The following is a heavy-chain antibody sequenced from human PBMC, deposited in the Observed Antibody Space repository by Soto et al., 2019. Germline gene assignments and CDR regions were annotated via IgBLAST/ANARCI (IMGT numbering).Heavy chain of an antibody. Sequence: GASVKVSCKTSGFTFSSSAVHWVRQARGHRLQWIGWIDVGSANANYAQMLQGRVTISRDMSTSTAYMELSSLRSEDTAVYYCARDPQYDSSGYYPYWGQGTLVTVSS. CDR3: ARDPQYDSSGYYPY. J-gene: IGHJ4*02. CDR2: IDVGSANA. V-gene: IGHV1-58*01. D-gene: IGHD3-22*01. CDR1: GFTFSSSA.